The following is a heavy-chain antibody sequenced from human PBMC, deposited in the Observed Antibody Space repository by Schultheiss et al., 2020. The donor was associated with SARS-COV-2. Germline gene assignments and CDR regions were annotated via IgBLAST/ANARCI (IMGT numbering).Heavy chain of an antibody. V-gene: IGHV3-30*03. Sequence: GGSLRLSCAASGFTFSSYGMHWVRQAPGKGLEWVAVISYDGSNKYYADSVKGRFTISRDNSKNTLYLQMNRLRGEDTAVYYCARGPHTAMVHDAFDFWGQGTMVTVSS. CDR2: ISYDGSNK. J-gene: IGHJ3*01. CDR1: GFTFSSYG. CDR3: ARGPHTAMVHDAFDF. D-gene: IGHD5-18*01.